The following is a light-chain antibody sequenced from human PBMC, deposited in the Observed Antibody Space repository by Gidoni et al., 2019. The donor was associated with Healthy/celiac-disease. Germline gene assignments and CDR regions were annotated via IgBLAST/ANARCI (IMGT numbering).Light chain of an antibody. CDR2: GAS. Sequence: EIVLTQAPGTLSLSPGERATLSCRASQSVSSSDLAWYQQKPGQAPRLLIYGASSRATGIPDRFRGSVSVTDFPLTISRLEPEDFAVYYCQQYGSSPTFGQGTKVEIK. CDR1: QSVSSSD. CDR3: QQYGSSPT. V-gene: IGKV3-20*01. J-gene: IGKJ1*01.